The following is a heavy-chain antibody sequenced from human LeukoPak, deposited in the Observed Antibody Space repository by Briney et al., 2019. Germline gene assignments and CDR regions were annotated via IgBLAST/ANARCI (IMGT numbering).Heavy chain of an antibody. D-gene: IGHD3-10*01. CDR3: AREALWFGDLGAFDV. V-gene: IGHV1-69*13. J-gene: IGHJ3*01. CDR1: GGTLSSYA. CDR2: IIPIFGTA. Sequence: ASVKVSCKASGGTLSSYAISWVRQAPGQGLEWMGGIIPIFGTANYAQKFQGRVTITADESTSTAYMELNSLRAEDTAVYYCAREALWFGDLGAFDVWGQGTMVTVSS.